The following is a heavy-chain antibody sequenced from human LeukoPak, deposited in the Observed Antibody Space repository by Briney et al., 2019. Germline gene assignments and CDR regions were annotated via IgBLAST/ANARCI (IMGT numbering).Heavy chain of an antibody. CDR3: GKGPLSFGDYVDY. CDR2: IKSKTDGGTT. V-gene: IGHV3-15*01. CDR1: GFTFSNAW. D-gene: IGHD3-10*01. Sequence: PGGSLRLSCAASGFTFSNAWMSWVRQAPGKGLEWVGRIKSKTDGGTTDYAAPVKGRFTISRDNAKNSLYLQMNSLRAEDTAVYYCGKGPLSFGDYVDYWGQGTLVTVSS. J-gene: IGHJ4*02.